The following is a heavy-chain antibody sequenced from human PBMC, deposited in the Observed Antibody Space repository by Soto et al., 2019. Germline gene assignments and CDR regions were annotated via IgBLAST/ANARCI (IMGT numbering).Heavy chain of an antibody. CDR2: ILPIFGTA. J-gene: IGHJ4*02. CDR1: GGTFSSYA. Sequence: QVQLVQSGAEVKKPGSSVKVSCKASGGTFSSYAISWVRQAPGQGLEWMGGILPIFGTANYAQKFQGRVTITADESTSTAYMELSSLRSEDTAVYYCARGKPTEGRVDTAMVNDWGQGTLVTVSS. CDR3: ARGKPTEGRVDTAMVND. D-gene: IGHD5-18*01. V-gene: IGHV1-69*01.